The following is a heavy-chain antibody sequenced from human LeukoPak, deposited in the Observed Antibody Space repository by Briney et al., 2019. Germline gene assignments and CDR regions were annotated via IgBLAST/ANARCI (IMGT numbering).Heavy chain of an antibody. CDR2: IRYDGSNK. CDR1: GFTFSSYG. J-gene: IGHJ4*02. Sequence: PGGSLRLSCAASGFTFSSYGMHWVRQAPGKGLEWVAFIRYDGSNKYYADSVKGRFTISRDNSKNTLYLQMNSLRAEDTAVYYCAKIADTAMAYYFDYWGQGTLVTVSS. V-gene: IGHV3-30*02. CDR3: AKIADTAMAYYFDY. D-gene: IGHD5-18*01.